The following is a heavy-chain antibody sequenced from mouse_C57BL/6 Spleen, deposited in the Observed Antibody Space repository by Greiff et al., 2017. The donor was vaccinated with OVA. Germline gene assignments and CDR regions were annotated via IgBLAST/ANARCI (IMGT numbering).Heavy chain of an antibody. J-gene: IGHJ2*01. CDR1: GYTFTDYY. V-gene: IGHV1-76*01. Sequence: VQLQQSGAELVRPGASVKLSCKASGYTFTDYYINWVKQRPGQGLEWIARIYPGSGNTYYNEKFKGKATLTAEKSSSTAYMQLSSLTSEDSAVYFCARGLTGTLFDYWGQGTTLTVSP. CDR2: IYPGSGNT. D-gene: IGHD4-1*01. CDR3: ARGLTGTLFDY.